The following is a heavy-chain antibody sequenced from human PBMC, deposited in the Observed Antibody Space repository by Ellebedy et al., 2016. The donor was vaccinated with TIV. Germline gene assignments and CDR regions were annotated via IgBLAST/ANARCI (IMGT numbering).Heavy chain of an antibody. J-gene: IGHJ4*02. CDR3: ARHYCGGDCYFYFDY. V-gene: IGHV4-59*08. Sequence: GSLRLSXTVSGGSISSYYWSWIRQPPGKGLEWIGYIYYSGSTNYNPSLKSRVTISVDTSKNQFSLKLSSVTAADTAVYYCARHYCGGDCYFYFDYWGQGNLVTVSS. D-gene: IGHD2-21*02. CDR2: IYYSGST. CDR1: GGSISSYY.